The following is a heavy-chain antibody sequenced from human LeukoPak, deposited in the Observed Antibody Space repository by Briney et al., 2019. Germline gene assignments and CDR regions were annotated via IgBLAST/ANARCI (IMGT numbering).Heavy chain of an antibody. Sequence: SETLSLTCTVSGGSISSYYWSWIRQPAGKGLEWIGRIYTSGSTNYNPSLKSRVTISVDTSKNQFSLKLSSVTAADTAVYYCARGGVPAAMQPNYYYYYMDVWGKGTTVTVSS. CDR1: GGSISSYY. V-gene: IGHV4-4*07. J-gene: IGHJ6*03. D-gene: IGHD2-2*01. CDR3: ARGGVPAAMQPNYYYYYMDV. CDR2: IYTSGST.